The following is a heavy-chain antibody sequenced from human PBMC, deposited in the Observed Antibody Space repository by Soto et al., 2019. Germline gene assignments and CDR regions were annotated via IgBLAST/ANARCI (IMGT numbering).Heavy chain of an antibody. D-gene: IGHD3-10*01. V-gene: IGHV4-30-4*01. J-gene: IGHJ4*02. CDR1: GGSISSGDYY. Sequence: QVQLQESGPGLVKPSQTLSLTCTVSGGSISSGDYYWSWIRQPPGKGLERIGYIYYSGSTYYNPSLKSRVTISVDTSKNQFSLKLSSVTAADTAVYYCARVPAAGNPAGLYYFDYWGQGTLVTVSS. CDR2: IYYSGST. CDR3: ARVPAAGNPAGLYYFDY.